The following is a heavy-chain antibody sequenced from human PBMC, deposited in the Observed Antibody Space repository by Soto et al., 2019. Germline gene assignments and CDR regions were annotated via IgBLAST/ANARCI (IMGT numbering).Heavy chain of an antibody. Sequence: SETLSLTCAVSSGSISSSNWWTWVRQPPGKGLEWIGEIYHSGSTNYNPSLKSRVTISVDKSKNQFSLKLTSVTAADTAVYYCARGSLIGYYMHYYYYYMDVWGKGTTVTVSS. CDR3: ARGSLIGYYMHYYYYYMDV. CDR1: SGSISSSNW. J-gene: IGHJ6*03. V-gene: IGHV4-4*02. D-gene: IGHD3-9*01. CDR2: IYHSGST.